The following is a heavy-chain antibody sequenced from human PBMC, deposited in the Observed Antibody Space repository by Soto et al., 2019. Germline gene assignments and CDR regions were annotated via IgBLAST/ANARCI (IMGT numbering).Heavy chain of an antibody. CDR2: IKSKTDGGTT. D-gene: IGHD2-15*01. J-gene: IGHJ6*02. Sequence: EVQLVESGGGLVKPGGSLRLSCAASGFTFSNAWMSWVRQAPGKGLEWVGRIKSKTDGGTTYYAAPVKGRFTISRDNSKNTLYLQMNSLRAEDTAVYYCARVKTGSSGGSTYGMDVWGQGTTVTVSS. CDR1: GFTFSNAW. V-gene: IGHV3-15*01. CDR3: ARVKTGSSGGSTYGMDV.